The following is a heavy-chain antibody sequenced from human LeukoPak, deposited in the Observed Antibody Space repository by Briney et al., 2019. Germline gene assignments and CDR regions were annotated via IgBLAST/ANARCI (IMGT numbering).Heavy chain of an antibody. J-gene: IGHJ6*02. CDR2: ISSSSSYT. Sequence: GGSLRLSCAASGFTFSDYYMGWIRQAPGKGLEWVSYISSSSSYTNYADSVKGRFTISRDNAKNSLYLQMNSLRAEDTAVYYCAREQWLVDYYYYGMDVWGQGTTVTVSS. D-gene: IGHD6-19*01. CDR1: GFTFSDYY. V-gene: IGHV3-11*06. CDR3: AREQWLVDYYYYGMDV.